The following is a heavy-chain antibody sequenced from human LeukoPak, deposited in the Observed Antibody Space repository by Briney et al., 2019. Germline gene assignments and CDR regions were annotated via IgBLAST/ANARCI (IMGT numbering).Heavy chain of an antibody. D-gene: IGHD3-3*01. CDR1: GFTFNSYT. CDR2: MSHDGSNI. CDR3: ARGATNDFWSCYGWFDP. V-gene: IGHV3-30-3*01. Sequence: WGSLRLSCAASGFTFNSYTLHWVRQAPGKGPEWVALMSHDGSNIFYAKSVKGRFTISRDNSKNTLYLQMNNLRAEDTAVYSCARGATNDFWSCYGWFDPWGQGTLVTVSS. J-gene: IGHJ5*02.